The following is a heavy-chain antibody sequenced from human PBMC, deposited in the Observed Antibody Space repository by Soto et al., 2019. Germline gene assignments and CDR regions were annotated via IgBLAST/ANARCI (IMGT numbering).Heavy chain of an antibody. V-gene: IGHV3-30*18. Sequence: GGSLRLSCAASGFNFSSYGMHWVRQAPGKGLEWVAVISYDGSNKYYADSVKGRFTISRDNSKNTLYLQMNSLRAEDTAVYYCAKSEPLRFGELLSDWFDPWGQGTLVTVSS. CDR1: GFNFSSYG. D-gene: IGHD3-10*01. CDR3: AKSEPLRFGELLSDWFDP. J-gene: IGHJ5*02. CDR2: ISYDGSNK.